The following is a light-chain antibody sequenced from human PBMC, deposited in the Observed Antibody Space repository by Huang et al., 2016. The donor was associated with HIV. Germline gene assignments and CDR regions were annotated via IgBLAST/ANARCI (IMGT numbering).Light chain of an antibody. CDR3: QQYYSLPLT. V-gene: IGKV4-1*01. CDR2: WAS. J-gene: IGKJ4*01. CDR1: QSLFYSSNNKNF. Sequence: DIVMTQSPDSLAVSLGERATINCKSSQSLFYSSNNKNFLAWYHQKPGQPPQLLIYWASIRESGVPDRFSGSGSGTDFTLTISNLQAEDVAIYYCQQYYSLPLTFGGGTKVEIK.